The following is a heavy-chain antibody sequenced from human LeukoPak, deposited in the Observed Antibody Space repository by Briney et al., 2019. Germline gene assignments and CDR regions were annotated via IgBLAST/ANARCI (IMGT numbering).Heavy chain of an antibody. D-gene: IGHD3-3*01. J-gene: IGHJ5*02. CDR1: GDSISSYH. CDR3: AQYYAGGWFDP. V-gene: IGHV4-4*09. Sequence: SETLSLTCTVSGDSISSYHWSWLRQPPGKGLEWVGYIYISGSTNYNPSLKSRVTISVDTSKNQFSLKLSSVTAADTAVYYCAQYYAGGWFDPWGQGTLVTVS. CDR2: IYISGST.